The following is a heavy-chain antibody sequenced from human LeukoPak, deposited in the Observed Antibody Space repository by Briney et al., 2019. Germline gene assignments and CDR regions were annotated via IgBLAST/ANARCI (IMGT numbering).Heavy chain of an antibody. CDR1: GGSISSYY. Sequence: SETLSLTCTVSGGSISSYYWSWIRQPPGKGLEWIGYIYYGGSTNYNPSLKSRVTISVDTSKNQFSLQLNSVTPEDTAVYYCARDRPEQLWFGFDYWGQGTLVTVSS. J-gene: IGHJ4*02. D-gene: IGHD5-18*01. CDR3: ARDRPEQLWFGFDY. CDR2: IYYGGST. V-gene: IGHV4-59*12.